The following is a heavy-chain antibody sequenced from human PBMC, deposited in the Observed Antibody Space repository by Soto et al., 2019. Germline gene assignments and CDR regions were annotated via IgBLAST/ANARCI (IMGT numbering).Heavy chain of an antibody. J-gene: IGHJ5*02. Sequence: SETLSLTCTVSGGSISSSSCYWGWIRQPPGKGLEWIGSIYYSGSTYYNPSLKSRVTISVDTSKNQFSLKLSSVTAADTAVYYCARHTTYYDILTGSPAWGQGTRVTVSP. CDR2: IYYSGST. D-gene: IGHD3-9*01. V-gene: IGHV4-39*01. CDR1: GGSISSSSCY. CDR3: ARHTTYYDILTGSPA.